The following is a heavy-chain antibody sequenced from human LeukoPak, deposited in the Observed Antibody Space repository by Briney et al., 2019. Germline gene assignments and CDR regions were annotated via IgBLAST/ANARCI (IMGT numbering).Heavy chain of an antibody. CDR2: IYTSGST. D-gene: IGHD2-2*01. J-gene: IGHJ6*03. CDR1: GGSISSYY. CDR3: ARDKVAAMQDYYYYYYMDV. V-gene: IGHV4-4*07. Sequence: SSKTLSLTCTVSGGSISSYYWGWIRQPAGKGLEWIGRIYTSGSTNYNPSLKSRVTMSVDTSKNQFSLKLSSVTAADTAVYYCARDKVAAMQDYYYYYYMDVWGKGTTVTVSS.